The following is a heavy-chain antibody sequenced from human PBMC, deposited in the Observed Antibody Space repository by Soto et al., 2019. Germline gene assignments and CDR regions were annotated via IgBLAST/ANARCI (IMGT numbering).Heavy chain of an antibody. D-gene: IGHD3-10*01. V-gene: IGHV1-8*01. J-gene: IGHJ4*02. CDR3: ARGRMVRGVTLYYFDY. CDR1: GYTFTSYD. Sequence: GASVKVSCKASGYTFTSYDINWVRQATGQGLEWMGWMNPNSGNTGYAQKFQGRVTMTRNTSISTAHMELSSLRSEDTAVYYCARGRMVRGVTLYYFDYWGQGTLVTVSS. CDR2: MNPNSGNT.